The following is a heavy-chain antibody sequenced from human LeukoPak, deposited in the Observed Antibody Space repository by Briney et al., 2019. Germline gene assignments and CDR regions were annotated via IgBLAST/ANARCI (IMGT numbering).Heavy chain of an antibody. CDR2: ISGAGGST. D-gene: IGHD6-13*01. Sequence: GGSLRLSCAASGFTFSTYGMSWVRQAPGKGLEWVSAISGAGGSTYYADSVKGRFTISRDNSKNTLYLQMNSLRAEDTAVYYCARGIAAAGPYYFDYWGQGTLVTVSS. V-gene: IGHV3-23*01. CDR1: GFTFSTYG. CDR3: ARGIAAAGPYYFDY. J-gene: IGHJ4*02.